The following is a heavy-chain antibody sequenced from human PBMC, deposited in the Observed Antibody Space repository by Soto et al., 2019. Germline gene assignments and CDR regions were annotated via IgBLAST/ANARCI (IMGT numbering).Heavy chain of an antibody. J-gene: IGHJ6*02. CDR1: GASISSSSYY. D-gene: IGHD1-7*01. V-gene: IGHV4-39*01. Sequence: SETLSLTCTVSGASISSSSYYWGWIRQPPGKGLEWIGSIYYSGSTYYNPSLKSRVTISVDTSKNQFSLKLSSVTAADTALYYCARLNAGTTYYYYGMDVWDQGTTVTVSS. CDR2: IYYSGST. CDR3: ARLNAGTTYYYYGMDV.